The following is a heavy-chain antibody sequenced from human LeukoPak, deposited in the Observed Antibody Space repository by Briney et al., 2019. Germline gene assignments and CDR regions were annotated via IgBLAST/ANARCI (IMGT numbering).Heavy chain of an antibody. CDR3: ARPWGYGFGFDY. CDR1: GGSISSSSYY. J-gene: IGHJ4*02. CDR2: IYYSGST. V-gene: IGHV4-39*01. D-gene: IGHD3-16*01. Sequence: SETLSLTCTVSGGSISSSSYYWGWIRQPPGKGLEWIGSIYYSGSTYYNPSLKSRVTISVDTSKNQFSLKLSSVTAADTAVYYCARPWGYGFGFDYWGQGTLVTVSS.